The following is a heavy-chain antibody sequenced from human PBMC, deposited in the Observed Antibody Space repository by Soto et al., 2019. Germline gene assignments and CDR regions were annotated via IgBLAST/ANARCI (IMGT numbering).Heavy chain of an antibody. CDR1: GGTFSSYT. Sequence: SVKVSCKASGGTFSSYTISWVRQAPGQGLEWMGRIIPILGIANYAQKFQGRVTITADKSTSTAYMELSSLRSEDTAVYYCARADGPDAFDIWGQGTMVTVSS. J-gene: IGHJ3*02. CDR3: ARADGPDAFDI. D-gene: IGHD2-8*01. V-gene: IGHV1-69*02. CDR2: IIPILGIA.